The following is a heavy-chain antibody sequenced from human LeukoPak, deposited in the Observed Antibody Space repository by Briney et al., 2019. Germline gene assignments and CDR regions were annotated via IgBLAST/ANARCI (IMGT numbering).Heavy chain of an antibody. J-gene: IGHJ3*02. CDR2: INPNSGGT. Sequence: ASVKVSCKAPGYTFTGYYMHWVLQAPGQGLEWMGWINPNSGGTNYAQKFQGRVAMTRDTSINTAYMELSRLRSDDTAVYYCARAITDQFDAFDIWGQGTMVTVSS. CDR1: GYTFTGYY. V-gene: IGHV1-2*02. CDR3: ARAITDQFDAFDI. D-gene: IGHD1-14*01.